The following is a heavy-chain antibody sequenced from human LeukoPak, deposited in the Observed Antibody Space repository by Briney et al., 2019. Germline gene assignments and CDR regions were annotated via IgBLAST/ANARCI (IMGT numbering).Heavy chain of an antibody. V-gene: IGHV4-30-4*01. CDR2: IYYSGST. J-gene: IGHJ5*02. D-gene: IGHD3-22*01. CDR3: ARGPYYYDSSGYNWFDP. Sequence: SQTLSLTCTVSGGSLSSGDYYWSWIRQPPGKGLEWIGYIYYSGSTYYNPSLKSRVTISVDTSKNQFSLKLSSVTAADTAVYYCARGPYYYDSSGYNWFDPWGQGTLVTVSS. CDR1: GGSLSSGDYY.